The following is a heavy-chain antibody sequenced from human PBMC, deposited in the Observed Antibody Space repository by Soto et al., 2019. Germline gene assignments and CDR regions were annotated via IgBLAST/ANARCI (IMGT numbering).Heavy chain of an antibody. CDR3: APWMVYATLFDV. J-gene: IGHJ4*02. V-gene: IGHV3-7*01. CDR2: IKQDGSEK. D-gene: IGHD2-8*01. CDR1: GFTFSSYW. Sequence: EVQLVESGGGLVQPGGSLRLSCAASGFTFSSYWMSWVRQAPGKGLEWVANIKQDGSEKYYVDSVTGPCTISRDNAKISLSRQRNGLRAEDSAVYYCAPWMVYATLFDVWGQGTMVTVSS.